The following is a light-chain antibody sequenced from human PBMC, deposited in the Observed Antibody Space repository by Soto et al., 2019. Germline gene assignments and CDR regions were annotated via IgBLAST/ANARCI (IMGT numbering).Light chain of an antibody. Sequence: QPVLTQSPSASASLGASVKLTCTLSSGHSSYAIAWHQQQPEKGPRYLMKLNSDGSHSKGDGIPDRFSGSSSAAERYLTISSLPSEDDADYYCQTWGTGIRGVFGGGTKLTVL. CDR1: SGHSSYA. CDR2: LNSDGSH. CDR3: QTWGTGIRGV. V-gene: IGLV4-69*01. J-gene: IGLJ2*01.